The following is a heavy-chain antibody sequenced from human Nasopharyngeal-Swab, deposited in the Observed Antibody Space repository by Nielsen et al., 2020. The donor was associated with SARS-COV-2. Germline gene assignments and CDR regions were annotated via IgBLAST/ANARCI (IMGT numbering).Heavy chain of an antibody. CDR1: GFTFNSYS. CDR2: ITSSSTTK. V-gene: IGHV3-48*02. J-gene: IGHJ3*01. CDR3: LRGDSRDV. D-gene: IGHD3-22*01. Sequence: GESLKISCAASGFTFNSYSMNWVRQAPGKGLEWLSFITSSSTTKYYADSVKGRFTISRDNAKNSLFLQMNSLRDEDTAVYYCLRGDSRDVWGQGTMVTVSS.